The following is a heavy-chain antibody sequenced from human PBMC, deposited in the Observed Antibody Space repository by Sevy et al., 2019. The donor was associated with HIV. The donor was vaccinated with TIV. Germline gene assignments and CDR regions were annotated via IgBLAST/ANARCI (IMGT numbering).Heavy chain of an antibody. CDR3: ARPRANYVDHYFFYAMDV. V-gene: IGHV3-30-3*01. CDR1: GFAFSNYYA. D-gene: IGHD4-17*01. J-gene: IGHJ6*02. CDR2: ISYDGSDK. Sequence: GESLKISCVASGFAFSNYYAMYWVRQAPGKGREWVALISYDGSDKYYADSVKGRFTISRDNFKNTLFLQMNSLTTEDTAVYYCARPRANYVDHYFFYAMDVWGQGTTVTVSS.